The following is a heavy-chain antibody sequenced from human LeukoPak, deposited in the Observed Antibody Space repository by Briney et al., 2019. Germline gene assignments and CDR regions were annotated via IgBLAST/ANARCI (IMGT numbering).Heavy chain of an antibody. D-gene: IGHD3-16*02. J-gene: IGHJ4*02. CDR1: GYTFTSYG. CDR3: ASQGANMITFGGVIVMSDLDY. V-gene: IGHV1-18*01. Sequence: ASVQVSCKASGYTFTSYGISWVRQAPGQGLEWMGWTSAYNGNTDYAQKLQGRVTMTTDTSTSTAYMELRSLRSDDTAVYYCASQGANMITFGGVIVMSDLDYWGQGTLVTVSS. CDR2: TSAYNGNT.